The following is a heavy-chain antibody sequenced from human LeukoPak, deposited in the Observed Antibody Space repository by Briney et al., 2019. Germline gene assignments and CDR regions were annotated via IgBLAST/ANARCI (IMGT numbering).Heavy chain of an antibody. CDR1: GGSISNYY. CDR2: IYYSGST. D-gene: IGHD2-2*03. CDR3: ARHSRLDKSSLSWADY. V-gene: IGHV4-59*08. Sequence: SETLSLTCTVSGGSISNYYWSWIRQPPGKGLEWIGYIYYSGSTNYNPSLASRITISVDTSKNQFSLRLSPVTAADTAVYYCARHSRLDKSSLSWADYWGQGTLVTVSS. J-gene: IGHJ4*02.